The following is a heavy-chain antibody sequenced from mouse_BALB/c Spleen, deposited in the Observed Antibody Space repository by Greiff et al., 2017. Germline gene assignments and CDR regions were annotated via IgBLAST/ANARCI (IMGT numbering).Heavy chain of an antibody. CDR1: GFAFSSYD. CDR3: ARHYGSSYAMDY. Sequence: EVKLMESGGGLVKPGGSLKLSCAASGFAFSSYDMSWVRQTPEKRLEWVAYISSGGGSTYYPDTVKGRFTISRDNAKNTLYLQMSSLKSEDTAMYYCARHYGSSYAMDYWGQGTSVTVSS. CDR2: ISSGGGST. V-gene: IGHV5-12-1*01. J-gene: IGHJ4*01. D-gene: IGHD1-1*01.